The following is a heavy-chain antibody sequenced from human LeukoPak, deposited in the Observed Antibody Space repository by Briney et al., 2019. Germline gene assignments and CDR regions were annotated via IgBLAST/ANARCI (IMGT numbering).Heavy chain of an antibody. CDR2: INPNSGGT. V-gene: IGHV1-2*02. Sequence: GASVKVSCKASGYTFTGYYMHWVRQAPGQGLEWMGWINPNSGGTNYAQKFQGRVTMTRDTSIGTAYMELSRLRSDDTAVYYCARDLGGSYSIDYWGQGTLVTVSS. J-gene: IGHJ4*02. D-gene: IGHD1-26*01. CDR1: GYTFTGYY. CDR3: ARDLGGSYSIDY.